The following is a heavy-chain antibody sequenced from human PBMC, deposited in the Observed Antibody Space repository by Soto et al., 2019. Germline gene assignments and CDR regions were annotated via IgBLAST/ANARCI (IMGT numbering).Heavy chain of an antibody. D-gene: IGHD6-13*01. J-gene: IGHJ4*02. CDR2: VSSSSSII. Sequence: EVQVVESGGGLVQPGGSLRLSCAASGFTFSLYNMNWVRQAPGKGLEWVAYVSSSSSIIYYADSVKGRFTISRDDAKNSLYLQMNSLGAEDTAVYFCARDQKASWYTRYFDPWGLGTLVTVSS. CDR1: GFTFSLYN. V-gene: IGHV3-48*01. CDR3: ARDQKASWYTRYFDP.